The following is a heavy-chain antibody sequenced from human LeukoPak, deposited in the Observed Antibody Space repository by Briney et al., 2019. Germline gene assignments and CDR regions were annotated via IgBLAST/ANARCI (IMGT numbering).Heavy chain of an antibody. CDR3: ARDGYGSSWFRFDY. Sequence: SQTLSLTCAISGDSVSSNTAAWNGIRQSPSRGLEWLGRTYYRSKWYNDYAVSVKSRITINPDTSKNQFSLQLNSVTPDDTAVYYCARDGYGSSWFRFDYWGQGTLVTVSS. CDR2: TYYRSKWYN. V-gene: IGHV6-1*01. J-gene: IGHJ4*02. D-gene: IGHD6-13*01. CDR1: GDSVSSNTAA.